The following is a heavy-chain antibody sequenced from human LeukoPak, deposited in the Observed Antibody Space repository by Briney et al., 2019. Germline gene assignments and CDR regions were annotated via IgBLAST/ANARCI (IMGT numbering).Heavy chain of an antibody. CDR1: GFTFSSYE. Sequence: GGSLRLSCAASGFTFSSYEMNWVRQAPGKGLEWVSAISGHDGYTYYADSVKGRFTISRDNSKSTLYLQMNSLRADDTAVYYCAKVASAFFDYWGQGTLVTVSS. CDR3: AKVASAFFDY. J-gene: IGHJ4*02. D-gene: IGHD5-12*01. V-gene: IGHV3-23*01. CDR2: ISGHDGYT.